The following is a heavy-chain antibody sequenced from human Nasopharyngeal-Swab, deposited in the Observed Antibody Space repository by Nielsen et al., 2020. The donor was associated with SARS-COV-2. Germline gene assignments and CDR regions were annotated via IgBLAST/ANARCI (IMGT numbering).Heavy chain of an antibody. D-gene: IGHD3-10*01. CDR1: GYTFTSYG. CDR3: ARESGGSFGEQISYYYYYMDV. Sequence: ASVKVSCKASGYTFTSYGISWVRQATGQGLEWMGWISAYNGNTNYAQKFQGRVTITADESTSTAYMELSSLRSEDTAVYYCARESGGSFGEQISYYYYYMDVWGKGTTVTVSS. CDR2: ISAYNGNT. V-gene: IGHV1-18*01. J-gene: IGHJ6*03.